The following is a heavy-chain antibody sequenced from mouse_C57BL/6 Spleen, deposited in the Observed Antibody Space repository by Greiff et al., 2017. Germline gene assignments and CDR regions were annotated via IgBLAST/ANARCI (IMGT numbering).Heavy chain of an antibody. Sequence: VHVKQSGPELVKPGASVKISCKASGYSFTDYNMNWVKQSNGKSLEWIGVINPNYGTTSYNQKFKGKATLTVDQSSSTAYMQLNSLTSEDSAVYYCARSVSYDYDAGFAYWGQGTLVTVSA. D-gene: IGHD2-4*01. CDR1: GYSFTDYN. CDR2: INPNYGTT. J-gene: IGHJ3*01. V-gene: IGHV1-39*01. CDR3: ARSVSYDYDAGFAY.